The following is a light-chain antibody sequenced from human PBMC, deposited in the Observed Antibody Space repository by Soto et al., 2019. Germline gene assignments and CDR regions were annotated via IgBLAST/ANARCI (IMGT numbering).Light chain of an antibody. CDR3: QQYSVWPLT. CDR2: GAS. Sequence: EIVMTQSPGTLSVSTGEGATLSCRASQSVSNNLAWYQQKPGQPPRLLIFGASTRATGIPARFSGSGSEAEFALTISTLQSEDFAVYYCQQYSVWPLTFGGGTKVDIK. CDR1: QSVSNN. J-gene: IGKJ4*01. V-gene: IGKV3D-15*01.